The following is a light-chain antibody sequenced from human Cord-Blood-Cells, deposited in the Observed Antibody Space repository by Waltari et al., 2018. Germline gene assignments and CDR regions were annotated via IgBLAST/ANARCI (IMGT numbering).Light chain of an antibody. CDR3: QQSYSTPLT. V-gene: IGKV1-39*01. CDR1: QSISSY. Sequence: DIQMTQSPSSLSASVGDRVTITCRGSQSISSYLNWYQQKPGKSPKLLIYAASSLQIGVPSRFSGSGSGTDFTLTISSLQPEDFATYYCQQSYSTPLTFGGGTKVEIK. CDR2: AAS. J-gene: IGKJ4*01.